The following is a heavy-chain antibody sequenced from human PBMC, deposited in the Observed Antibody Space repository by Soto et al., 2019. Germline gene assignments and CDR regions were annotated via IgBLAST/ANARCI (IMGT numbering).Heavy chain of an antibody. D-gene: IGHD1-26*01. CDR1: GYTFTTYG. V-gene: IGHV1-18*04. CDR3: ARDPRPVGSTPTDY. Sequence: VASVKVSCKASGYTFTTYGIIWVRQAPGQGLEWMGWINTYNGNTNYAQKLQGRVTMTTDTSTSTAYMELRSLRSDDTAVYYCARDPRPVGSTPTDYWGQGTLVTVSS. CDR2: INTYNGNT. J-gene: IGHJ4*02.